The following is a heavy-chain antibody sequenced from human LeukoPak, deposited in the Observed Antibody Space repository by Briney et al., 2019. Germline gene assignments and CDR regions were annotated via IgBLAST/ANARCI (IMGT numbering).Heavy chain of an antibody. CDR2: IDHSGST. Sequence: SETLSLTCTVSGYSISSGYYWGWIRQPPGKGLEWIGSIDHSGSTNDNPSLKSRVTVSVDTSKNQFSLKLSSVTAADTAVYYCARVPHCTSTSCYVGGYHIDVWGKGTTVTVSS. J-gene: IGHJ6*03. D-gene: IGHD2-2*01. CDR3: ARVPHCTSTSCYVGGYHIDV. V-gene: IGHV4-38-2*02. CDR1: GYSISSGYY.